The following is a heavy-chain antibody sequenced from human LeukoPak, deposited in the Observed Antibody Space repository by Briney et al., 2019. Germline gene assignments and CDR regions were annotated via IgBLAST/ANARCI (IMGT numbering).Heavy chain of an antibody. D-gene: IGHD2-2*01. CDR1: GFTLTDFY. CDR2: INPNSGST. V-gene: IGHV1-2*02. Sequence: GASVKVSCRASGFTLTDFYIHWVRQAPGQGLEWMGWINPNSGSTSFARKFQGRVTMTRDTSISTAYMELSRLRSDDTAVYYCARTTGGYCTSTNCLFNYWGQGTLVTVS. CDR3: ARTTGGYCTSTNCLFNY. J-gene: IGHJ4*02.